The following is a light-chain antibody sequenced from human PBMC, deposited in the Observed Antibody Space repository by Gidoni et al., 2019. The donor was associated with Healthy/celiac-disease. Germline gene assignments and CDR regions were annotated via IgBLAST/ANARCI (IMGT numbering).Light chain of an antibody. CDR3: QQSDSTRT. CDR2: AAS. J-gene: IGKJ1*01. Sequence: DIQMTQSPSSLSASVGDRVTITCRASQSISSYLNWYQQKPGKAPKLLIYAASSMQSGVPSRFSGSGSGTDFTITISSLQPEDFATYYCQQSDSTRTFGQGTKVEIK. V-gene: IGKV1-39*01. CDR1: QSISSY.